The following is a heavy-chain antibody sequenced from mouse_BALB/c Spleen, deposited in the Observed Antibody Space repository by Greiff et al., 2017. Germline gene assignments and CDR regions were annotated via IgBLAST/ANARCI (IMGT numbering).Heavy chain of an antibody. D-gene: IGHD3-1*01. CDR2: IDPANGNT. J-gene: IGHJ1*01. CDR1: GFNIKDTY. Sequence: VQLKESGAELVKPGASVKLSCTASGFNIKDTYMHWVKQRPEQGLEWIGRIDPANGNTKYDPKFQGKATITADTSSNTAYLQLSSLTSEDTAVYYCARRAPDWYFDVWGAGTTVTVSS. V-gene: IGHV14-3*02. CDR3: ARRAPDWYFDV.